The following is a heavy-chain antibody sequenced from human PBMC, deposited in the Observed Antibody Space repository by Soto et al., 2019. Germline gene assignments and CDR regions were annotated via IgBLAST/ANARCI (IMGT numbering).Heavy chain of an antibody. J-gene: IGHJ6*03. V-gene: IGHV4-34*01. D-gene: IGHD3-10*01. CDR3: ARGLLVWFGELSRRGGYYYYMDV. CDR2: INDSGST. Sequence: QVQLQQWGAGLLKPSETLSLTCAVYGGSFSGYYWSWIRQTPGKGLEWIGEINDSGSTNHNPSLKSRVTILVDTPQNQFSLKRSSVTAASTAVYYSARGLLVWFGELSRRGGYYYYMDVWGKGTKVTVSS. CDR1: GGSFSGYY.